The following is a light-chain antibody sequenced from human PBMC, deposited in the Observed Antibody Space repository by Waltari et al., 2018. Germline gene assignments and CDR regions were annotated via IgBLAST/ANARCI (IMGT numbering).Light chain of an antibody. CDR2: DTS. V-gene: IGKV3-20*01. CDR1: QSVSRY. J-gene: IGKJ1*01. CDR3: QKYGTLPAT. Sequence: EFVLTPSPGTLSLSPGERATLSCRASQSVSRYLAWYQQKPGQAPRLLIYDTSTRATGIPDRFSGSGSVTDFSLTISRLDPEDFAVYYCQKYGTLPATFGQGTKVEVK.